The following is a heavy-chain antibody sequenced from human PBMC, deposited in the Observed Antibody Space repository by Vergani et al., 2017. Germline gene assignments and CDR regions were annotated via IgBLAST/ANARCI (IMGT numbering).Heavy chain of an antibody. V-gene: IGHV4-59*01. J-gene: IGHJ4*02. Sequence: QVQLQESGPGLVKPSETLSLTCTVSGGSISSYYRSWIRQPPGKGLEWIGYIYYSGSTNYNPSLKSRVTISVDTSKNQFSLKLSSVTAADTAVYYCASAYSSSWYPYWGQGTLVTVSS. CDR2: IYYSGST. D-gene: IGHD6-13*01. CDR3: ASAYSSSWYPY. CDR1: GGSISSYY.